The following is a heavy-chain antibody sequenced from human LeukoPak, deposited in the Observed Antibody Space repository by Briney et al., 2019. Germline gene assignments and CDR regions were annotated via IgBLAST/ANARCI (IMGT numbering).Heavy chain of an antibody. CDR2: ISGSGGST. Sequence: GGSLRLSCAASGFTFSSYAMSWVRQAPGKGLEWVSAISGSGGSTYYADSVKGRFTISRDNFKNTLYLQMNSLRAEDTAVYYCAKGTRSGTYYFDYWGQGTLVTVSS. V-gene: IGHV3-23*01. D-gene: IGHD1-26*01. CDR3: AKGTRSGTYYFDY. J-gene: IGHJ4*02. CDR1: GFTFSSYA.